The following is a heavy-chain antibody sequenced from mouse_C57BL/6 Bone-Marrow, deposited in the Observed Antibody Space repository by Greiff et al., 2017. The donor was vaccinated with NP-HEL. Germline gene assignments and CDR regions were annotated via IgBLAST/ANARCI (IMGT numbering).Heavy chain of an antibody. Sequence: QVQLQQPGAELVKPGASVKLSCKASGYTFTSYWMHWVKQRPGQGLEWIGMIHPNGGSTNYNEKFKSKATLTVDKSSSTAYMQLSSLTSEDSAVYYCARLELDYAMDYWGQGTSVTVSS. V-gene: IGHV1-64*01. CDR3: ARLELDYAMDY. J-gene: IGHJ4*01. CDR1: GYTFTSYW. D-gene: IGHD4-1*01. CDR2: IHPNGGST.